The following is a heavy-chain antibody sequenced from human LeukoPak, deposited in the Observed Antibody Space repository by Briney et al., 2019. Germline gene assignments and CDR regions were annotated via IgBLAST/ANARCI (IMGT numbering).Heavy chain of an antibody. Sequence: GGSLRLSCAASGFSFDDHAMNWVRHAPGKGLEWVSGINWSGRSTGYADSVKGRFSITRDNAKNSLYLQMNSLRAEDTAVYYCARDGGSAWFLDYWGQGTLVTVSS. J-gene: IGHJ4*02. CDR1: GFSFDDHA. CDR3: ARDGGSAWFLDY. CDR2: INWSGRST. V-gene: IGHV3-20*04. D-gene: IGHD6-19*01.